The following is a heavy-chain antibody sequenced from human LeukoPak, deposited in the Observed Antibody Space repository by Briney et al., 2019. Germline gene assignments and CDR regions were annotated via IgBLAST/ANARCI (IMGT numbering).Heavy chain of an antibody. Sequence: SEILSLTCTVSGGSISSSSYYWGWIRQPPGKGLEWIGEINHSGSTNYNPSLKSRVTISVDTSKNQFSLKLSSVTAADTAVYYCARGILRRSMYSSGWYSFWFDPWGQGTLVTVSS. CDR3: ARGILRRSMYSSGWYSFWFDP. D-gene: IGHD6-19*01. V-gene: IGHV4-39*07. CDR1: GGSISSSSYY. CDR2: INHSGST. J-gene: IGHJ5*02.